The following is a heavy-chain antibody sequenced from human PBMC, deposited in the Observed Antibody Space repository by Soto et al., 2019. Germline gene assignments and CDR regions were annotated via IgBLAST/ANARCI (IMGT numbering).Heavy chain of an antibody. CDR3: ARAERYGALPLFDY. D-gene: IGHD4-17*01. CDR2: ISYDGSNK. CDR1: GFTFSSYA. Sequence: GGSLRLSCAASGFTFSSYAMHWVRQAPGKGLEWVAVISYDGSNKYYADSVKGRFTISRDNSKNTLYLQMNSLRAEDTAVYYCARAERYGALPLFDYWGQGTLVSVSS. J-gene: IGHJ4*02. V-gene: IGHV3-30-3*01.